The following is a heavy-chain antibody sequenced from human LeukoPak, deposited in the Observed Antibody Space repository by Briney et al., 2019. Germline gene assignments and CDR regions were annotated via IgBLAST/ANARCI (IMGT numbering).Heavy chain of an antibody. Sequence: GGSLRLSCAASGFTFTSYTMNWVRQAPGKGLEWVSSITSGSSYVYYADSVKGRFTISRDNAKNSLYLQMTSLRVEDTAVYYCAKTYGHFDDWGRGTLVTVSS. J-gene: IGHJ4*02. CDR3: AKTYGHFDD. V-gene: IGHV3-21*01. CDR2: ITSGSSYV. D-gene: IGHD4-17*01. CDR1: GFTFTSYT.